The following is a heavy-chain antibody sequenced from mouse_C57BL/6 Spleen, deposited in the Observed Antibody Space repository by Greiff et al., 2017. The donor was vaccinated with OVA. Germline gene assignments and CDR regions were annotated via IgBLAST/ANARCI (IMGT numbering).Heavy chain of an antibody. V-gene: IGHV1-50*01. D-gene: IGHD1-1*01. CDR2: IDPSDSYT. J-gene: IGHJ4*01. CDR1: GYTFTSYW. CDR3: ARVYYYGSSPHYAMDY. Sequence: VQLKQPGAELVKPGASVKLSCKASGYTFTSYWMQWVKQRPGQGLEWIGEIDPSDSYTNYNQKFKGKATLTVDTSSSTAYMQLSSLTSEDSAVYYCARVYYYGSSPHYAMDYWGQGTSVTVSS.